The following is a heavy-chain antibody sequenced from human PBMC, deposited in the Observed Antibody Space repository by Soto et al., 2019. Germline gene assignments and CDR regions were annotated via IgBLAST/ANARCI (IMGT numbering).Heavy chain of an antibody. D-gene: IGHD1-7*01. J-gene: IGHJ4*02. Sequence: TCTVSGGSISSGGYYWSWIRQHPGKGLEWIGYIYYSGSTYYNPSLKSRVTISVDTSKNQFSLKLSSVTAADTVVYYCARGRDSGTLGYWGQGTLVTVSS. V-gene: IGHV4-31*03. CDR1: GGSISSGGYY. CDR3: ARGRDSGTLGY. CDR2: IYYSGST.